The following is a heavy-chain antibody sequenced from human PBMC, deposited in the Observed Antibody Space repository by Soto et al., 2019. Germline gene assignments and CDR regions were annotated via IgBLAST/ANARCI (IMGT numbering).Heavy chain of an antibody. CDR3: ARGSGSGGSGYSNPEYNWFDP. J-gene: IGHJ5*02. CDR2: ISAYNGNT. D-gene: IGHD2-15*01. CDR1: GYTFTSYG. V-gene: IGHV1-18*01. Sequence: QVQLVQSGAEVKKPGASVKVSCKASGYTFTSYGISWVRQAPGQGLEWMGWISAYNGNTNYAQKLQGRVTMTTATSTSTAYLELRRLRSDDTAWYYCARGSGSGGSGYSNPEYNWFDPWGQGTLVTVSS.